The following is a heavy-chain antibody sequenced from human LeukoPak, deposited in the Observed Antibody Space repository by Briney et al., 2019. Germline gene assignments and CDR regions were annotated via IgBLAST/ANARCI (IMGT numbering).Heavy chain of an antibody. CDR3: ARDLDYYGSGNDY. J-gene: IGHJ4*02. Sequence: PGGSLRLSCAASGFTFSRYSMNWVRQAPGKGLEWVSYISNRVSTIYYADSVKGRFTISRDNAKNSLYLQMNGLRDEDTAVYYCARDLDYYGSGNDYWGQGTLVTVSS. CDR2: ISNRVSTI. CDR1: GFTFSRYS. V-gene: IGHV3-48*02. D-gene: IGHD3-10*01.